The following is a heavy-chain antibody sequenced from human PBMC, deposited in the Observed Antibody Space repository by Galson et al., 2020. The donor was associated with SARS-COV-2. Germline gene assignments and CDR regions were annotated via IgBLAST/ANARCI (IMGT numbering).Heavy chain of an antibody. CDR1: GFTFSSYS. J-gene: IGHJ3*02. V-gene: IGHV3-21*01. CDR3: ARDRGNTIFGVVIVPDAFDI. D-gene: IGHD3-3*01. CDR2: ISSSSSYI. Sequence: NSGGSLRLSCAASGFTFSSYSMNWVRQAPGKGLEWVSSISSSSSYIYYADSVKGRFTISRDNAKNSLYLQMNSLRAEDTAVYYCARDRGNTIFGVVIVPDAFDIWGQGTMVTVSS.